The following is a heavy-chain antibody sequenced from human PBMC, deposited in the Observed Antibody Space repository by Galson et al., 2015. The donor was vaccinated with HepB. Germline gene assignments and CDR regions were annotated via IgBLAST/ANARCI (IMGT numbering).Heavy chain of an antibody. V-gene: IGHV1-18*01. J-gene: IGHJ6*03. CDR2: ISAYNGNT. D-gene: IGHD1-26*01. CDR3: ARVSVLAADPGWELLAYYYYMDV. Sequence: SVKVSCKASGYTFTSYGISWVRQAPGQGLEWMGWISAYNGNTNYAQKLQGRVTMTTDTSTSTAYMELRSLRSDDTAVYYCARVSVLAADPGWELLAYYYYMDVWGKGTTVTVSS. CDR1: GYTFTSYG.